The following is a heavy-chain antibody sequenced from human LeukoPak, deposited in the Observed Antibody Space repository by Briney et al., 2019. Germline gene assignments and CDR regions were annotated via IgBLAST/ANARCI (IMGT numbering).Heavy chain of an antibody. CDR3: ARSTNYYGSGPYYFHFDY. D-gene: IGHD3-10*01. Sequence: GRSLRLSCAASGFTFSSDGMHWVRQAPGKGLEWVSSISGHVHSTYYADSVKGRFTISRDNSKNTLYLQMNSLRAEDTAVYYCARSTNYYGSGPYYFHFDYWGQGTLVTVSS. CDR1: GFTFSSDG. V-gene: IGHV3-23*01. CDR2: ISGHVHST. J-gene: IGHJ4*02.